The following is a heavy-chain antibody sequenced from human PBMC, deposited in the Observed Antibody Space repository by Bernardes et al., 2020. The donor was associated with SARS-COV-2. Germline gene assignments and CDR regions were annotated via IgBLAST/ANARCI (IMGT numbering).Heavy chain of an antibody. D-gene: IGHD3-3*01. Sequence: GGSLRLSCEASGFTFNDSYIHWIRQTPETGLVWVSRISGDGRATNYADSVKGRFTISRDSAKHTVSLQMNSLRAEDTAIYFCARGSGNYYFDHWGQGILVTVSS. CDR2: ISGDGRAT. J-gene: IGHJ4*02. V-gene: IGHV3-74*01. CDR1: GFTFNDSY. CDR3: ARGSGNYYFDH.